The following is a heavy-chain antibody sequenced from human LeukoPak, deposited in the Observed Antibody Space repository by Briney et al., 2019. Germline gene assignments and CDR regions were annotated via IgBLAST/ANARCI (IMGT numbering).Heavy chain of an antibody. CDR2: IISSSSYI. V-gene: IGHV3-21*01. CDR1: GFTFCSYS. D-gene: IGHD6-13*01. CDR3: ARGFIAAAWDYMDV. J-gene: IGHJ6*03. Sequence: GGSLRLSCAASGFTFCSYSMIWVRQAPGKGLEWVSSIISSSSYIYYADSVKGRFTISRDNAKHSLYLQMNSLRAEDTAVYYCARGFIAAAWDYMDVWGKGTTVTVSS.